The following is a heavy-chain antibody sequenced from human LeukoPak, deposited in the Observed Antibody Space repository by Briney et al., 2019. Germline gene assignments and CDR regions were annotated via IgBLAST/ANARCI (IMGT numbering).Heavy chain of an antibody. D-gene: IGHD5-24*01. Sequence: SGGSLRLSCAASGFTFSSYGMHWVRQAPGKGLEWVAVIWYDGSNKYYADSVKGRFTISRDNSKNTLYLQMNSLRAEDTAVYYCARGHEMATINSPGYWGQGTLVTVSS. CDR3: ARGHEMATINSPGY. J-gene: IGHJ4*02. V-gene: IGHV3-33*08. CDR1: GFTFSSYG. CDR2: IWYDGSNK.